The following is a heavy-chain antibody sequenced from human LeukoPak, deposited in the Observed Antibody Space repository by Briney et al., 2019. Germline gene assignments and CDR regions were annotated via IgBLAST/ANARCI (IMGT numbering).Heavy chain of an antibody. D-gene: IGHD2/OR15-2a*01. V-gene: IGHV4-31*03. CDR2: IYYSGST. J-gene: IGHJ4*02. CDR3: ARSYSTSSLDY. CDR1: GGSISSGGYY. Sequence: ASETLSLTCTVSGGSISSGGYYWSWIRQHPGKGLEWIGYIYYSGSTYYNPSLKSRVTISVDTSKNQFSLNLSSVTAADTAVYYCARSYSTSSLDYWGQGILVTVSS.